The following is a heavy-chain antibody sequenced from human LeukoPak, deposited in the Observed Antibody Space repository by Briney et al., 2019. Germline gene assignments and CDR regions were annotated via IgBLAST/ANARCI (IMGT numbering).Heavy chain of an antibody. D-gene: IGHD6-13*01. CDR2: ISYDGSNK. CDR3: AKVGSSSHVHFDY. V-gene: IGHV3-30*18. CDR1: GFTFSSYG. Sequence: PGGSLRLSCAASGFTFSSYGLRWVRQAPGKGLEWVAVISYDGSNKYYADSVKGRFTISRDNSKNTLYLQMNSLRAEDTAVYYCAKVGSSSHVHFDYWGQGTLVSVSS. J-gene: IGHJ4*02.